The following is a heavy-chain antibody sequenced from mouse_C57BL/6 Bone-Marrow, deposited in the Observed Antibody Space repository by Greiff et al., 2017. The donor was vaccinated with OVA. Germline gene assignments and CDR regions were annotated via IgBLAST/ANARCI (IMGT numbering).Heavy chain of an antibody. CDR2: IDPSDSET. CDR3: ARWDGYPYYFDY. J-gene: IGHJ2*01. Sequence: QVQLQQSGAELVRPGSSVKLSCKASGYTFTSYWMHWVKQRPIQGLEWIGNIDPSDSETHYNQKFKDKATLTVDKSSSTAYMQLSSLTSEDSAVYYCARWDGYPYYFDYWGQGTTLTVSS. CDR1: GYTFTSYW. V-gene: IGHV1-52*01. D-gene: IGHD2-3*01.